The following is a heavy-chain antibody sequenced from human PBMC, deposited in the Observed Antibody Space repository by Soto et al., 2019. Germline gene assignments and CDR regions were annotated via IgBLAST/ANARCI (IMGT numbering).Heavy chain of an antibody. Sequence: GGSLRLSCAASGFTFDDYAMHWVRQAPGKGLEWVSGISWNSGSIGYADYVKGRFTISRDNAKNSLYLQMNSLRAEDTALYYCAKDIRVRASHNYYYMDVWGKGTTVTVSS. D-gene: IGHD1-26*01. CDR3: AKDIRVRASHNYYYMDV. V-gene: IGHV3-9*01. J-gene: IGHJ6*03. CDR1: GFTFDDYA. CDR2: ISWNSGSI.